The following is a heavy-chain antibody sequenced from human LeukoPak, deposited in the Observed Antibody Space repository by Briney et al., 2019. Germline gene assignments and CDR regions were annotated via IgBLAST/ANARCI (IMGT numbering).Heavy chain of an antibody. Sequence: PGGSLRLSCAASGFTFSSYAMSWVRQAPGKGLEWVSAISGSGGSTYYADSVKGRFTISRDNSKNTLYLQMNSLRAADTAVYYCAKDPRRGYDARYFDYWGQGTLVTVSS. D-gene: IGHD5-12*01. J-gene: IGHJ4*02. CDR1: GFTFSSYA. V-gene: IGHV3-23*01. CDR3: AKDPRRGYDARYFDY. CDR2: ISGSGGST.